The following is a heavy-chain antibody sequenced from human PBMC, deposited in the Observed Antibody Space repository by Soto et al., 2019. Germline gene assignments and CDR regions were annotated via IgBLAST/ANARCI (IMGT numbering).Heavy chain of an antibody. CDR2: IYHSGST. Sequence: QLQLQASGSGLVKPSQTLSLTFAVSGGSISSGGYSWSWIRQPPGKGLEWIGYIYHSGSTYYNPSLKSRVTILVDRSKNQFSLKLSSVTDADTAVYYCARGEIVALGYWGQGTLVTVSS. V-gene: IGHV4-30-2*01. D-gene: IGHD5-12*01. CDR1: GGSISSGGYS. CDR3: ARGEIVALGY. J-gene: IGHJ4*02.